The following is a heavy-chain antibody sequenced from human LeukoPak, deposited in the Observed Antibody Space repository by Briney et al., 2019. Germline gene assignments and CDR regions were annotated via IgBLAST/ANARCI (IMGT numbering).Heavy chain of an antibody. Sequence: SETLSLTCTVSGGSISSGGYYWSWIRQHPGMGLEWIGYIYYSGSTYYNPSLKSRVTISVDTSKNQFSLKLSSVTAADTAVYYCARGLRKDYDSSGQRYFDLWGRGTLVTVSS. CDR2: IYYSGST. CDR1: GGSISSGGYY. CDR3: ARGLRKDYDSSGQRYFDL. J-gene: IGHJ2*01. V-gene: IGHV4-31*03. D-gene: IGHD3-22*01.